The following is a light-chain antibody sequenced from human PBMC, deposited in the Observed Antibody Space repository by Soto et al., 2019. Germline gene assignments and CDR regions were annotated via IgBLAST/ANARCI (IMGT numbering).Light chain of an antibody. CDR1: SSDVGGYNY. CDR3: SSYTSSSTLGVG. Sequence: QSVLTQPASVSGSPGQSITISCTGTSSDVGGYNYVSWYQQHPGKAPKLMIYDVSNRPSGVSNRFSGSKSGNTASLTISGLQAEDEADYYCSSYTSSSTLGVGFGGVTKVTVL. J-gene: IGLJ2*01. CDR2: DVS. V-gene: IGLV2-14*01.